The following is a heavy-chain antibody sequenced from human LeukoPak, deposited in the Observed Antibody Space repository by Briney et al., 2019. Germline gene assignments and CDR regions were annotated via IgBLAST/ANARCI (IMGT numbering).Heavy chain of an antibody. CDR1: GGSISSYY. CDR3: ARLGMAGAYRFFDY. V-gene: IGHV4-59*08. CDR2: IYYSGST. J-gene: IGHJ4*02. D-gene: IGHD1-26*01. Sequence: PSETLSLTCTVSGGSISSYYWSWIRQPPGKGLEWIGYIYYSGSTNYNPSLKSRLTISVDTSKNRFSLKLSSVTAADTAVYYCARLGMAGAYRFFDYWGRGSLDTVSP.